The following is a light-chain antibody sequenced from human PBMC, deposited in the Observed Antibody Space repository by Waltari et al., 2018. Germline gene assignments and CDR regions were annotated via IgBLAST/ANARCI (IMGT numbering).Light chain of an antibody. CDR2: DAS. Sequence: DIQMTQSPSSLSASVGAIVTITCQASQDISNYLNWYQQKPGKAPKLLIYDASNLETGVPSRFSGSGSGTDFTFTISSLQPEDIATYYCQQYDNLLPLTFGGGTKVEIK. CDR3: QQYDNLLPLT. V-gene: IGKV1-33*01. CDR1: QDISNY. J-gene: IGKJ4*01.